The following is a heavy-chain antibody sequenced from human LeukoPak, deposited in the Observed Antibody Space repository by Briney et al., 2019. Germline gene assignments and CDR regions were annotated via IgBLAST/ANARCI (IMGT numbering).Heavy chain of an antibody. CDR2: IGTAGDP. V-gene: IGHV3-13*05. Sequence: GGSLRLSCAASGFTFSNYDMHWVRQATGKGLEWVSAIGTAGDPYYPGSVKGRFTISRENAKNSLYLQMNSLRAGDTAVYYCARGAPQWREDGMDVWGKGTTVTVPS. J-gene: IGHJ6*04. CDR1: GFTFSNYD. D-gene: IGHD6-19*01. CDR3: ARGAPQWREDGMDV.